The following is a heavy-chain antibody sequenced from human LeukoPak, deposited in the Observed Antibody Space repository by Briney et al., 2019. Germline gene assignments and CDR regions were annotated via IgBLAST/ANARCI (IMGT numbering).Heavy chain of an antibody. CDR3: ARATVTHY. V-gene: IGHV3-21*01. Sequence: GGSLRLSCAASGFTFSSYSMNWVSQAPGKGLEWVSSISSSSSYIYYTDSVKGRFTISRDNAKNSLYLQINSLRTEDTAVYYCARATVTHYWGQGTLVTVSS. J-gene: IGHJ4*02. CDR1: GFTFSSYS. CDR2: ISSSSSYI. D-gene: IGHD4-17*01.